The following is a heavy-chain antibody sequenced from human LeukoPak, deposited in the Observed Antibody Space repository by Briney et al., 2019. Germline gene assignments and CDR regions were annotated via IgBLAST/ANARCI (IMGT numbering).Heavy chain of an antibody. Sequence: SETLSLTCTVSGGSISSYYWSWIRQPPGKGLEWIGYIYYSGSTNYNPSLKGRVTISVDTSKNQFSLKLSSVTAADTAVYYCARVRPKGGNGQYYFDYWGQGTLVTVSS. D-gene: IGHD4-23*01. CDR2: IYYSGST. CDR3: ARVRPKGGNGQYYFDY. V-gene: IGHV4-59*12. J-gene: IGHJ4*02. CDR1: GGSISSYY.